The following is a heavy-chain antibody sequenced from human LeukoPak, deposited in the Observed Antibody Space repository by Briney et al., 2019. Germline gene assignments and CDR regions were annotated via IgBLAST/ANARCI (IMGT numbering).Heavy chain of an antibody. Sequence: ASETLSLTCTVSGGSISPYYWSWIRQPPGKGLEWIGYIYYSGSTNYNPSLKSRVTMSVDTSKNQFSLKLSSVTAADTAVYYCARETYYYGSGSYSPNWFDPWGQGTLVTVSS. V-gene: IGHV4-59*12. CDR2: IYYSGST. CDR1: GGSISPYY. J-gene: IGHJ5*02. D-gene: IGHD3-10*01. CDR3: ARETYYYGSGSYSPNWFDP.